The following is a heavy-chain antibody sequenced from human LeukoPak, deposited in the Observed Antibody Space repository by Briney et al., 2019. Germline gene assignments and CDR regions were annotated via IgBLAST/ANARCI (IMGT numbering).Heavy chain of an antibody. D-gene: IGHD6-13*01. J-gene: IGHJ3*02. CDR1: GGSISSYY. V-gene: IGHV4-59*12. CDR2: IYYSGST. Sequence: SETLSLTCTVSGGSISSYYWSWIRQPPGKGLEWIGYIYYSGSTNYNPSLKSRVTMSVDTSKNQFSLKLSSVTAADTAVYYCASRQLGYSDAFDIWGQGTMVTVSS. CDR3: ASRQLGYSDAFDI.